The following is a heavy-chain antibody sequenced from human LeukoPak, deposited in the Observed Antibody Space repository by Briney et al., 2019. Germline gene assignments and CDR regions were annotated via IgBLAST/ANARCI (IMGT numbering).Heavy chain of an antibody. Sequence: GGSLRLSCAASGFTFSSYWMSWVRQAPGKGLEWVANIKQDGSEKYYVDSVKGRFTISRDNAKNSLYLQMNSLRAEDTAVYYCARKNDYYDSSGYYEVLDYWGQGTLVTVSS. CDR1: GFTFSSYW. CDR2: IKQDGSEK. CDR3: ARKNDYYDSSGYYEVLDY. V-gene: IGHV3-7*01. J-gene: IGHJ4*02. D-gene: IGHD3-22*01.